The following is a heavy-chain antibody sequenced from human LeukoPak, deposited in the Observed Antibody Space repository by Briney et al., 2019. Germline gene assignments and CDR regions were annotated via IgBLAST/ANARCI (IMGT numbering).Heavy chain of an antibody. Sequence: SETLSLTCTVSGGSISSYYWSWIRQPPGKGLEWIGYIYYSGSINYNPSLKSRVTISVDTSKNQFSLKLSSVTAADTALYYCARVVASTSIDSWGQGILVTVSS. CDR2: IYYSGSI. CDR3: ARVVASTSIDS. J-gene: IGHJ4*02. CDR1: GGSISSYY. V-gene: IGHV4-59*08. D-gene: IGHD2-15*01.